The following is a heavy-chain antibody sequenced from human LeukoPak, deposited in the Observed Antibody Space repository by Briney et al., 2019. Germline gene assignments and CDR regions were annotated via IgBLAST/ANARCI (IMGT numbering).Heavy chain of an antibody. CDR2: SLYDGSNT. CDR1: RFSFRSYD. V-gene: IGHV3-30*18. CDR3: AKVRGIRSHLYYFDY. J-gene: IGHJ4*02. Sequence: GGSLRLSCAASRFSFRSYDMHWVRQAPGKGLEWLAVSLYDGSNTYYADSVKGRFTISRDNSKNTLYLQMNSLRAEDTAVYYCAKVRGIRSHLYYFDYWGQGTLVTVSS. D-gene: IGHD2-15*01.